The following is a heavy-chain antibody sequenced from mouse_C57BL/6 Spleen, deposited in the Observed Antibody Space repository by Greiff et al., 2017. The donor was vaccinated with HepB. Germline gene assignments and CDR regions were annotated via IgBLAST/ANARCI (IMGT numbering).Heavy chain of an antibody. CDR1: GFTFSSYG. CDR2: ISSGGSYT. CDR3: ARRRYDYDAYFDY. D-gene: IGHD2-4*01. Sequence: EVMLVESGGDLVKPGGSLKLSCAASGFTFSSYGMSWVRQTPDKRLEWVATISSGGSYTYYPDSVKGRFTISRDNAKNTLYLQMSSLKSEDTAMYYCARRRYDYDAYFDYWGQGTTLTVSS. J-gene: IGHJ2*01. V-gene: IGHV5-6*02.